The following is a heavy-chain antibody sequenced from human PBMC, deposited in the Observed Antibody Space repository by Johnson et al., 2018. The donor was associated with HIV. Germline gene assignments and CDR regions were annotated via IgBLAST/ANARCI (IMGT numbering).Heavy chain of an antibody. CDR2: ISFDGSKK. V-gene: IGHV3-30*04. D-gene: IGHD6-13*01. J-gene: IGHJ3*02. Sequence: QVQLVESGGGVVQPGRSLRLSCAASGFTFSNYPMHWVRQAPGKGLEWVAVISFDGSKKYHADSVKGRFTISRDNSKNTLYLQMNSLRAEDTAVYYCARDQEAAAGQDDAFDIWAKGQWSPSLQ. CDR3: ARDQEAAAGQDDAFDI. CDR1: GFTFSNYP.